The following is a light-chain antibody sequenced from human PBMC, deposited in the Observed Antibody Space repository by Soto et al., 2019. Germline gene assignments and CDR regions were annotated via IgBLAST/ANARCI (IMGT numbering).Light chain of an antibody. CDR1: QSISNY. V-gene: IGKV3-11*01. J-gene: IGKJ1*01. Sequence: EIVLTQSPATLSLSPGERATLSCRASQSISNYLAWYQHKPGQAPSLLIYDASSRATGIPARFSGSGSGTDFALNISSLEPEDFAVFFCQLRSNWPPTWTFGQGTKVEIK. CDR3: QLRSNWPPTWT. CDR2: DAS.